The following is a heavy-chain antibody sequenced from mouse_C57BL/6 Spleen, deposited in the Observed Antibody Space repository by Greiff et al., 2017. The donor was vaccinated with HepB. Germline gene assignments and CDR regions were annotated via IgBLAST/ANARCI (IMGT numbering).Heavy chain of an antibody. Sequence: EVKLQESGPELVKPGASVKIPCKASGYTFTDYNMDWVKQSHGKSLEWIGDINPNNGGTIYNQKFKGKATLTVDKSSSTAYMELRSLTSEDTAVYYCARWDYGSRGWYFDVWGTGTTVTVSS. V-gene: IGHV1-18*01. CDR1: GYTFTDYN. CDR3: ARWDYGSRGWYFDV. CDR2: INPNNGGT. D-gene: IGHD1-1*01. J-gene: IGHJ1*03.